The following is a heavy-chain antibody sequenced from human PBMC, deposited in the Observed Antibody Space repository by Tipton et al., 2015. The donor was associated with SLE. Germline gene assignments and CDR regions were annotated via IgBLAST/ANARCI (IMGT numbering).Heavy chain of an antibody. CDR3: VRIIRADWYFDL. J-gene: IGHJ2*01. CDR2: IHNTGST. D-gene: IGHD6-25*01. CDR1: GDSFTNDAHY. V-gene: IGHV4-61*02. Sequence: TLSLTCTVSGDSFTNDAHYWGWIRQTAGKGLEWLGRIHNTGSTYHNPSLKSRFTISRDTSTNQFSLRLTSVTAADAAEYYCVRIIRADWYFDLWGRGTLVTVSS.